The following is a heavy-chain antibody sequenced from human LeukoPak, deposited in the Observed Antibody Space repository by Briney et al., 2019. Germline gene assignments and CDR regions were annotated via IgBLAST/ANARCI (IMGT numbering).Heavy chain of an antibody. V-gene: IGHV3-21*01. CDR3: ARGRFCGGDCFYFDY. J-gene: IGHJ4*02. Sequence: GGSLRLSCAASGFTFNTFWMHWVRQAPGKGLEWVSSITSESTFTHYADAVKMKGRFTISRDNTKNSVYLQMNSLRVEDTAVYYCARGRFCGGDCFYFDYWGQGILVTVSS. CDR1: GFTFNTFW. D-gene: IGHD2-21*01. CDR2: ITSESTFT.